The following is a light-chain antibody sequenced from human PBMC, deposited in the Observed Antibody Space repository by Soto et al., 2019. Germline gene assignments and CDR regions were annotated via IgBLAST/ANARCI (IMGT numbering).Light chain of an antibody. V-gene: IGKV3-20*01. CDR3: QQYGSPLT. CDR1: QSVSSRD. CDR2: GAS. Sequence: ELLLTPALEPLYLSLVVSVSLSSRARQSVSSRDFAWYQQKPGQTPRLLTYGASHRATGIPDRFSGSGSATDFTLSISRLEPEDFAVYYCQQYGSPLTFGGGTKWIS. J-gene: IGKJ4*02.